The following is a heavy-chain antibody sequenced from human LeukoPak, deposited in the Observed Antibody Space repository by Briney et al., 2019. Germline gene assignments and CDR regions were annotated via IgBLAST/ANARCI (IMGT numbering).Heavy chain of an antibody. Sequence: GGSLRLSCAASGFTFSSYAISWVRQAPGKGLEWVSAISGSGGSIYYADSVKGRFTMSRDNSKNTLYLQMNSLRAEDMAVYYCAKDGPYSSSWYPDYWGQGTLVTVSS. CDR1: GFTFSSYA. CDR3: AKDGPYSSSWYPDY. V-gene: IGHV3-23*01. CDR2: ISGSGGSI. J-gene: IGHJ4*01. D-gene: IGHD6-13*01.